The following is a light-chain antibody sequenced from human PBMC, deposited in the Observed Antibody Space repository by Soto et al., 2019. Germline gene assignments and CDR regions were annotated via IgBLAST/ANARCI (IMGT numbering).Light chain of an antibody. J-gene: IGKJ5*01. Sequence: EIVLTQSPGTLSLSPGERATLSCRASQSVSSSYLAWYPQKPGQAPRLLIYGASSRPTGIPDRFSGSGSGTDFTLTISRLEPEDFAVYYCQQYSSSSTFGQGTRLETK. CDR1: QSVSSSY. V-gene: IGKV3-20*01. CDR2: GAS. CDR3: QQYSSSST.